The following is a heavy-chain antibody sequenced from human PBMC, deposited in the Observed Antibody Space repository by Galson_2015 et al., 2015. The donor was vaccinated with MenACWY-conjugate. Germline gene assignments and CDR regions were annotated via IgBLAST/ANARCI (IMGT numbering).Heavy chain of an antibody. Sequence: SVKVSCKASGYTFTSYAMHWVRQAPGKGLEWMGGFDPEDGETIYAQKFQGRVTMTEDTSTDTAYMELSSLRSEDTAVYYCATGAPTIAVAAGRGDAFDIWGQGTMVTVSS. D-gene: IGHD6-19*01. J-gene: IGHJ3*02. CDR3: ATGAPTIAVAAGRGDAFDI. V-gene: IGHV1-24*01. CDR1: GYTFTSYA. CDR2: FDPEDGET.